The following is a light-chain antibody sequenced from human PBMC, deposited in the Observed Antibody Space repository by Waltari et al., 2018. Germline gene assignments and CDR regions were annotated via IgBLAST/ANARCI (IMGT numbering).Light chain of an antibody. Sequence: QSVLTQPPSVSGAPGQTVTISCPGSSPNIGAGSAVHWYQHLPGAAPKVLIYDNINRPSGVPDRFSGSKSGTSASLTINGLQAEDEADYYCQSCDDNLSGWVFGGGTKLTVL. V-gene: IGLV1-40*01. CDR2: DNI. CDR1: SPNIGAGSA. J-gene: IGLJ3*02. CDR3: QSCDDNLSGWV.